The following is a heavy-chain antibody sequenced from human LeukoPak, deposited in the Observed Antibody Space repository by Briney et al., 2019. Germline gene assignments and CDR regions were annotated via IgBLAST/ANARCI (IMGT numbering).Heavy chain of an antibody. V-gene: IGHV4-59*01. CDR3: ARLTSGWYEGTGVDY. CDR2: IYYSGST. Sequence: PSETLSLTCTASGGSICSYYWSWLRQPPGKGQEWIGYIYYSGSTNYNPSLKSRVTISVDTSKNQFSLKLSSATAADTAVYYCARLTSGWYEGTGVDYWGQGTLVTVSA. D-gene: IGHD6-19*01. J-gene: IGHJ4*02. CDR1: GGSICSYY.